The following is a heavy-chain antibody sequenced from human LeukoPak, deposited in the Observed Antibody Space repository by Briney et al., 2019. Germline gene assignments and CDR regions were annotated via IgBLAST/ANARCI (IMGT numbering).Heavy chain of an antibody. D-gene: IGHD5-18*01. CDR2: INPNSGGT. CDR1: GYTFTGYY. CDR3: ARDFRAAMVSDWFDP. Sequence: GASVKVSCKASGYTFTGYYMHWVRQAPGQGLEWMGWINPNSGGTNYAQKFQGRVTMTRDTSISTVYMELSRLRSDDTAVYYCARDFRAAMVSDWFDPWGQGTLVTVSS. V-gene: IGHV1-2*02. J-gene: IGHJ5*02.